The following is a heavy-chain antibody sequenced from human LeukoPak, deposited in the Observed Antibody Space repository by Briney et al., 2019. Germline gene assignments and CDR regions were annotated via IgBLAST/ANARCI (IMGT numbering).Heavy chain of an antibody. CDR3: ARGPYCSGGSCYPYFDY. D-gene: IGHD2-15*01. Sequence: GESLKISCKASGYRFTTDYIGWVRQMPGKGLEWMGIIYPDDSETNYSPSFQGQVSMSVDKSITTAYLQWSSLKASDTAMYYCARGPYCSGGSCYPYFDYWGQGTLVTVSS. CDR2: IYPDDSET. V-gene: IGHV5-51*01. J-gene: IGHJ4*02. CDR1: GYRFTTDY.